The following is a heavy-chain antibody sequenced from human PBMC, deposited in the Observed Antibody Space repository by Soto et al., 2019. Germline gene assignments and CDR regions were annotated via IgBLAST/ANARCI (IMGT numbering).Heavy chain of an antibody. CDR3: AKDWESSGYATYFDY. V-gene: IGHV3-9*01. CDR2: ISWNSGSI. D-gene: IGHD3-22*01. CDR1: GFTFDDYA. Sequence: DVQLVESGGGLVQPGRSLRLSCAASGFTFDDYAMHWVRQAPGKGLEWVSGISWNSGSIGYADSVKGRFTISRDNAKNSLYLQMNSLRAEDTALYYCAKDWESSGYATYFDYWGQGTLVTVSS. J-gene: IGHJ4*02.